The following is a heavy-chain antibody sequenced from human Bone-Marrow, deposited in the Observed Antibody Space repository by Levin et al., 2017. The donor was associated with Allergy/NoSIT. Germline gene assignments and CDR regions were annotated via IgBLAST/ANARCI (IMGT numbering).Heavy chain of an antibody. J-gene: IGHJ3*02. CDR1: GFTFSIYS. CDR3: ARGIIGDVRVAHKEAFDI. CDR2: ISSSGSDM. Sequence: TGGSLRLSCTVSGFTFSIYSINWVRQAPGKGLEWVSSISSSGSDMYYVDSVRGRFTISRDNAKNSLTLQMNSLRAEDTAVYYCARGIIGDVRVAHKEAFDIWGQGSMVSVSS. V-gene: IGHV3-21*01. D-gene: IGHD2-8*02.